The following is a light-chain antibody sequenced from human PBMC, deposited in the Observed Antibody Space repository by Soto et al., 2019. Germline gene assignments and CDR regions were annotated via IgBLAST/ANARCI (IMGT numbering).Light chain of an antibody. Sequence: DIVISTCPDPRSGSTGRRTTLSCRASQGVNSNLAWYQQKPCHAPRLLIYVASTRATGFPARFSGSGSGTEFTLIISRLQSEDFAVYYCQQYGSGPFGHGTKVDI. J-gene: IGKJ1*01. CDR2: VAS. V-gene: IGKV3-15*01. CDR1: QGVNSN. CDR3: QQYGSGP.